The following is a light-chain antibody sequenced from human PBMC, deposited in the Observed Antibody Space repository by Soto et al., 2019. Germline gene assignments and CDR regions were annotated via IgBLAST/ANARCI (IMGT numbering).Light chain of an antibody. J-gene: IGKJ1*01. V-gene: IGKV1-8*01. CDR2: AAS. CDR1: QGISSY. CDR3: QQYYSYPQT. Sequence: AIRMTQSPSSFSASTGDRVTITCRASQGISSYLAWYQQKPGKAPKLLIYAASTLQRGVPSRFSGSGSGTDLTLTIRCLQSEDFATYYCQQYYSYPQTFGQGTKVDI.